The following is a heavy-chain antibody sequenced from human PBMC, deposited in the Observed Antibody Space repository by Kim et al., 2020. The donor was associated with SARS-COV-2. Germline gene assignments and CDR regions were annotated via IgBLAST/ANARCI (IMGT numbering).Heavy chain of an antibody. CDR3: ARGNHWPPFMDV. Sequence: YYNPSLNSRVTISVDTSKNQFSLKLSAGTAADTAVYYCARGNHWPPFMDVWGQGTTVSVSS. V-gene: IGHV4-31*02. J-gene: IGHJ6*02.